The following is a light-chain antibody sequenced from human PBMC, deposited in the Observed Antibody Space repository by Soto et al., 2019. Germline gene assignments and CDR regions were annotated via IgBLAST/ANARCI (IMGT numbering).Light chain of an antibody. CDR2: DDS. J-gene: IGLJ1*01. CDR3: QVWDSSSDHPV. Sequence: SYELTQPPSVSVAPGQTARITCGGNNIGSKSVHWYQQKPGQAPVLVVYDDSDRPSGIPERFSGSNSGNTATLTISRVEVGDEADYYCQVWDSSSDHPVFGTGTQLTVL. V-gene: IGLV3-21*02. CDR1: NIGSKS.